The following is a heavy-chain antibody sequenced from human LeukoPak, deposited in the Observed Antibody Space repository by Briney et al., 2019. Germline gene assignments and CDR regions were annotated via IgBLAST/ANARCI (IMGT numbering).Heavy chain of an antibody. J-gene: IGHJ4*02. V-gene: IGHV3-23*01. CDR3: ATYRQVLLPFES. D-gene: IGHD2-8*02. CDR1: GFTFSSYA. Sequence: GGSLRLSCAASGFTFSSYAMSWVRQAPGKGLEWVSAISGSGGSTYYADSVKGRFTISRDNSKSTLPLQMNSLRAEDTAIYYCATYRQVLLPFESWGQGTLVTVSS. CDR2: ISGSGGST.